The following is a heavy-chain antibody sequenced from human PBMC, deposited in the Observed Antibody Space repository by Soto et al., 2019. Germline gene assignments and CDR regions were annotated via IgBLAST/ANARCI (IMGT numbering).Heavy chain of an antibody. Sequence: QVQLVQSGAEVKKPGASVKVSCKASGYTFTSYDINWVRQATGQGLEWMGWMNPNSGNTGYAQKFQGRVTMTRNTSRSTAYMELSSLRSEDTAVYYCARVRYSGCYQDAFDIWDQGTMVTVSS. CDR2: MNPNSGNT. D-gene: IGHD1-26*01. V-gene: IGHV1-8*01. J-gene: IGHJ3*02. CDR1: GYTFTSYD. CDR3: ARVRYSGCYQDAFDI.